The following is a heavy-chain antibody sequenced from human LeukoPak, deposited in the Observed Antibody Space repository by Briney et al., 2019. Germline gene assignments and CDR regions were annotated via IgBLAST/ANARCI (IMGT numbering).Heavy chain of an antibody. Sequence: SETLSLTCTVSGGSISSSDYYWGWIRQPPGKGLEWIGSIYCGGSTYYNPSLKSRVTISVDTSMNQFSLKLSFVTTADTAVYYCARALGYCSGGSCTRGYNWFDPWGQGTLVTVSS. CDR2: IYCGGST. V-gene: IGHV4-39*01. CDR1: GGSISSSDYY. D-gene: IGHD2-15*01. J-gene: IGHJ5*02. CDR3: ARALGYCSGGSCTRGYNWFDP.